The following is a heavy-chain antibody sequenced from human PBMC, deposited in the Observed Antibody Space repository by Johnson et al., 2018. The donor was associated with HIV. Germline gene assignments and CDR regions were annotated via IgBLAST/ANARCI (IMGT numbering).Heavy chain of an antibody. V-gene: IGHV3-23*04. CDR3: VKDLYCTCGLCRTDAFDV. D-gene: IGHD2-8*02. CDR2: ISGAGGST. Sequence: VQLVESGGGVVRPGGSLRLSCAASGFTLDDYAMTWVRQGPGKGLEWVSTISGAGGSTYYADSGKGRFTISRDNFKNILSLEMNSLRAEDTAVYYCVKDLYCTCGLCRTDAFDVWGQGTVVTTSS. CDR1: GFTLDDYA. J-gene: IGHJ3*01.